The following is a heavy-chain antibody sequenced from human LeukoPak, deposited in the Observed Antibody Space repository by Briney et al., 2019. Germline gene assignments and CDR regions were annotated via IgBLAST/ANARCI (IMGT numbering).Heavy chain of an antibody. V-gene: IGHV1-46*01. J-gene: IGHJ6*02. CDR1: GYTFTSYY. Sequence: GASVKVSCKASGYTFTSYYMHWVRQAPGQGLEWMGIINPSGGSTSYAQKFQGRDTLTRDTSTSTVYMELSSLRSEDTAVYYCARDSSSRSGMDVWGQGTTVTVSS. D-gene: IGHD6-13*01. CDR3: ARDSSSRSGMDV. CDR2: INPSGGST.